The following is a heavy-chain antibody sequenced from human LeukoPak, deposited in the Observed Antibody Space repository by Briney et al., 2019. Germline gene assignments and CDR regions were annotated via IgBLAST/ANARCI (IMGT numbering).Heavy chain of an antibody. CDR2: IRYDGSNK. V-gene: IGHV3-30*02. CDR1: GFTFSSYG. D-gene: IGHD3-22*01. J-gene: IGHJ4*02. Sequence: GGSLRLSCAASGFTFSSYGMHWVRQAPGKGLEWVAFIRYDGSNKYYADSVKGRFTISRDNSKNTLYLQMNSLRAEDTAVYYCAKDAEYYYDSSGYSYNFDYWGQGTLVTVSS. CDR3: AKDAEYYYDSSGYSYNFDY.